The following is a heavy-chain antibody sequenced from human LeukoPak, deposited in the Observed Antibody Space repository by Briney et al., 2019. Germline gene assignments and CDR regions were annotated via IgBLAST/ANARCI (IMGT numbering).Heavy chain of an antibody. CDR1: GYTFTGYY. D-gene: IGHD5-24*01. CDR3: AREVATDGYNSLD. Sequence: ASVKVSCKASGYTFTGYYMHWVRQAPGQGLEWMGIINPSGGSTSYAQKFQGRVTMTRDMSTSTVYMELSSLRSEDTAVYYCAREVATDGYNSLDWGQGPLVTVSS. CDR2: INPSGGST. J-gene: IGHJ4*02. V-gene: IGHV1-46*01.